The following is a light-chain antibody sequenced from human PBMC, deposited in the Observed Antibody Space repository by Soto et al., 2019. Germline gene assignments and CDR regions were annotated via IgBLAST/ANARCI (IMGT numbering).Light chain of an antibody. Sequence: ALQMTQSPTSLSASVGDTVTITCRAGQGIRTDLDWYQQKAGKAPKLLISAASSLQSGVPSRFSGSGSGTDFTLPISGLQPEDFATYYCLQDHGSPWTFGQGTKV. CDR1: QGIRTD. V-gene: IGKV1-6*02. J-gene: IGKJ1*01. CDR2: AAS. CDR3: LQDHGSPWT.